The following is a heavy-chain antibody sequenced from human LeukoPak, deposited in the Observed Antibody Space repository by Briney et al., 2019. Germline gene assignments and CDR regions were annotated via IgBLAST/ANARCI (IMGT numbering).Heavy chain of an antibody. V-gene: IGHV1-46*01. CDR3: ARDPRLPTVTNDAFDI. Sequence: ASVKVSCKASGYTFTSSYMHGVRQAPGQGLEWMGIINPSGGSTSYAQKFQGRVTMTRDTSTSTVYMELSSLRSEDTAVYYCARDPRLPTVTNDAFDIWGQGTMVTVSS. CDR1: GYTFTSSY. J-gene: IGHJ3*02. D-gene: IGHD4-17*01. CDR2: INPSGGST.